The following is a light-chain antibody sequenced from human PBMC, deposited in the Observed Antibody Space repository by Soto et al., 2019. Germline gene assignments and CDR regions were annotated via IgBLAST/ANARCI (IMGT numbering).Light chain of an antibody. Sequence: DIQMTQSPSTLSGSVGDRVTITCRASQSISSWLAWYQQKPGKAPKLLIYDASSLESGVPSRFSGSGSGTEFTLTISSLQPDEFATYYCQHYNSYSEAFGQGTKVDIK. CDR1: QSISSW. CDR2: DAS. J-gene: IGKJ1*01. CDR3: QHYNSYSEA. V-gene: IGKV1-5*01.